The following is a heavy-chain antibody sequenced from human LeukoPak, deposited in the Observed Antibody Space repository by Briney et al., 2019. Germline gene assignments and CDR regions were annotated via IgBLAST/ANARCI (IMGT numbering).Heavy chain of an antibody. J-gene: IGHJ6*03. CDR1: GFTFSSYG. Sequence: GRTLRLSCAASGFTFSSYGMSWVRQAPGKGLEWVANIKQDGSEKYYVDSVKGRFTISRDNAKNSLYLQMNSLRAEDTPVYYCARRGRYCSSTSCILGYYYYYMDVWGKGTTVSISS. V-gene: IGHV3-7*01. CDR3: ARRGRYCSSTSCILGYYYYYMDV. CDR2: IKQDGSEK. D-gene: IGHD2-2*01.